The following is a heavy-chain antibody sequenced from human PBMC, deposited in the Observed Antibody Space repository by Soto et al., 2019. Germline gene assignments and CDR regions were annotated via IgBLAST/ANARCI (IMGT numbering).Heavy chain of an antibody. Sequence: QVQLVQSGAEVRQPASSVKVSCKTSGGTFSSYAISWVRQAPGEGLEWMGGIVPIVDTSTYAQKFQGRVTITADESTTTAYMELTSLRSDDTAVYYCLRVLAIPGYPANWGQRTLVTVSS. D-gene: IGHD5-12*01. CDR1: GGTFSSYA. CDR3: LRVLAIPGYPAN. CDR2: IVPIVDTS. J-gene: IGHJ4*02. V-gene: IGHV1-69*12.